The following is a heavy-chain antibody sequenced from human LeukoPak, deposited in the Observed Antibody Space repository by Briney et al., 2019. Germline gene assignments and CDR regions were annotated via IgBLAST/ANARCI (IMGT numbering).Heavy chain of an antibody. V-gene: IGHV3-30*02. CDR1: EFTFNSYA. Sequence: GGSLRLSCAASEFTFNSYAMHWVRQAPGKGLEWVAFIRYDGSNKYYADSVKGRFTISRDNSKNTLYLQMNSLRAEDTAVYYCAKQQIDSSGYFDYWGQGTLVTVSS. D-gene: IGHD6-19*01. CDR3: AKQQIDSSGYFDY. CDR2: IRYDGSNK. J-gene: IGHJ4*02.